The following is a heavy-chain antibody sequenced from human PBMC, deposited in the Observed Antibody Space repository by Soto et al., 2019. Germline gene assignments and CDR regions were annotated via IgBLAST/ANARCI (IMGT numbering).Heavy chain of an antibody. CDR2: ISSSSSTI. J-gene: IGHJ5*02. D-gene: IGHD6-19*01. CDR3: AIEAGTWRVPLNWFDP. Sequence: EVQLVESGGGLVQPGGSLRLSCAASGFTFSSYSMNWVRKAPGKGLEWVSYISSSSSTIYYADSVKGRFTISRDNAKNSLYLQMNSLRDEDTAVYYCAIEAGTWRVPLNWFDPWGQGTLVTVSS. V-gene: IGHV3-48*02. CDR1: GFTFSSYS.